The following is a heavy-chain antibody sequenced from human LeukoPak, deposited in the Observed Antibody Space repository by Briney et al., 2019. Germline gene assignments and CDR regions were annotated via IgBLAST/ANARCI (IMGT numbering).Heavy chain of an antibody. D-gene: IGHD1-26*01. V-gene: IGHV3-23*01. Sequence: GGSLRLSCAASGFIFSSYAMSWVRQAPGKGLEWVSTISISGGNTYYANSVKGRFTISRDNSKSTLYLQMNSLGAEDTAVYYCAKDAVGGTYVRYFDSWGQGTLVTVSS. CDR1: GFIFSSYA. J-gene: IGHJ4*02. CDR2: ISISGGNT. CDR3: AKDAVGGTYVRYFDS.